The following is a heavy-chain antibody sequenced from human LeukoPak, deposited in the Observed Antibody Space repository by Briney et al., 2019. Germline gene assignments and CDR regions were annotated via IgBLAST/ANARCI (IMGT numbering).Heavy chain of an antibody. CDR2: IYSGGST. CDR3: ARDPDTAMVTGFVNY. V-gene: IGHV3-66*01. D-gene: IGHD5-18*01. CDR1: GFTFSSYA. Sequence: PGGSLRLSCAASGFTFSSYAMSWVRQAPGKGLEWVSVIYSGGSTYYADSVKGRFTISRDNSKNTLYLQMNSLRAEDTAVYYCARDPDTAMVTGFVNYWGQGTLVTVSS. J-gene: IGHJ4*02.